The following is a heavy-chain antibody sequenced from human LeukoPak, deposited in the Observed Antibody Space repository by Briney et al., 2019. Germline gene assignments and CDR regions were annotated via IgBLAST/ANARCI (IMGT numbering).Heavy chain of an antibody. Sequence: GGSLRLSCAASGFTFSSFEMNWVRQAPGKGREGVSYISSSGSIIYYADSVKGRLTISRDNAKNSLYLQMNSLRAEDTAVYYCARGGQWLDYWGQEPWSPSPQ. D-gene: IGHD6-19*01. CDR3: ARGGQWLDY. V-gene: IGHV3-48*03. J-gene: IGHJ4*01. CDR1: GFTFSSFE. CDR2: ISSSGSII.